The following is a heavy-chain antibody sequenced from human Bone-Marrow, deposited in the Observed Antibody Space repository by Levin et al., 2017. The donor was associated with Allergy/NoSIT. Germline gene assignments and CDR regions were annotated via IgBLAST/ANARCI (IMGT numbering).Heavy chain of an antibody. Sequence: PSETLSLTCAVYGGSFSGYYWSWIRQPPGKGLEWIGEINHSGSTNYNPSLKSRVTISVDTSKNQFSLKLSSVTAADTAVYYCARGNYDFWSGYYSWFDPWGQGTLVTVSS. CDR3: ARGNYDFWSGYYSWFDP. CDR1: GGSFSGYY. J-gene: IGHJ5*02. CDR2: INHSGST. D-gene: IGHD3-3*01. V-gene: IGHV4-34*01.